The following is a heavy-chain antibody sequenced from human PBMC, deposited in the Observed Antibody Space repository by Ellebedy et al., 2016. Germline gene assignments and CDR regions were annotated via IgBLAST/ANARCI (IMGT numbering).Heavy chain of an antibody. D-gene: IGHD6-19*01. J-gene: IGHJ4*02. CDR2: IYPGDSDT. CDR3: ARSLGSSGLFDY. Sequence: GGSLRLSXKGSGYSFTSYWIGWVRQMPGKGLEWMRIIYPGDSDTRYSPSFQGQVTISADKSISTAYLQWSSLKASDTAMYYCARSLGSSGLFDYWGQGTLVTVSS. CDR1: GYSFTSYW. V-gene: IGHV5-51*01.